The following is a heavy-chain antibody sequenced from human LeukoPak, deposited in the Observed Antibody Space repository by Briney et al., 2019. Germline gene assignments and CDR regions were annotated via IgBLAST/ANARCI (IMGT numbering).Heavy chain of an antibody. V-gene: IGHV4-34*01. CDR3: ARVRRSLNWFDS. D-gene: IGHD3-3*01. CDR2: INHSGST. J-gene: IGHJ5*01. Sequence: SETLSLTCAVYGGSFSGYYWSWIRQPPGKGLEWIGEINHSGSTNYNPSLKSRVTILVDTSKNQFSLKLSSVTDADTAVYYCARVRRSLNWFDSWGQGTLVTVSS. CDR1: GGSFSGYY.